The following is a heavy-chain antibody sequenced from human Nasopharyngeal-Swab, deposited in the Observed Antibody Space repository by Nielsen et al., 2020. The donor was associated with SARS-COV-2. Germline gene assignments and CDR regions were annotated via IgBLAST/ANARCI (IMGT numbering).Heavy chain of an antibody. V-gene: IGHV3-33*01. Sequence: GGSLRLSCATSGFTFTTYGMHWVRQSLGKGLEWVAVIWNDGGIKYYADSVKGRFTISRDNSMNTLYLQMNSLRAEDTAVYYCARAGALSAGTPTSWIDYWGQGTLVTVSS. D-gene: IGHD1-7*01. CDR1: GFTFTTYG. CDR2: IWNDGGIK. J-gene: IGHJ4*02. CDR3: ARAGALSAGTPTSWIDY.